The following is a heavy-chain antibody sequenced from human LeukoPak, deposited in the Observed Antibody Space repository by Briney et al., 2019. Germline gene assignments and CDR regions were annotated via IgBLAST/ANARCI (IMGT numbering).Heavy chain of an antibody. CDR2: IYSGGST. CDR3: TRVTPGYYDN. Sequence: GGSLRLSCAASGFTVSSNYMSWVRQAPGKGLERVSVIYSGGSTYYADSVKGRFTISRDNSKNTLYLQMNSLRAEDTAVYYCTRVTPGYYDNWGQGTLVTVSS. D-gene: IGHD3-10*01. J-gene: IGHJ4*02. CDR1: GFTVSSNY. V-gene: IGHV3-66*01.